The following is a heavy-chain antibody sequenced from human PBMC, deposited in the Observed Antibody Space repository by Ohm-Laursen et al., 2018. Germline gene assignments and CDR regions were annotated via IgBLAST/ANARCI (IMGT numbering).Heavy chain of an antibody. CDR3: AKDMKGGYSYGSIDY. Sequence: SLRLSCAASGFTFDDYAMHWVRQAPGKGLEWVSGITWNSGSIGYADSVKGRFTISRGNAKNSLYLQMNSLRAEDTALYYCAKDMKGGYSYGSIDYWGQGTLVTVSS. D-gene: IGHD5-18*01. J-gene: IGHJ4*02. CDR1: GFTFDDYA. V-gene: IGHV3-9*01. CDR2: ITWNSGSI.